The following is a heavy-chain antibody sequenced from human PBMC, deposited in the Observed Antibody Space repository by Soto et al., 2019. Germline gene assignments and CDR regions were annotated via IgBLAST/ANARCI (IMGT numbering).Heavy chain of an antibody. D-gene: IGHD4-17*01. CDR2: INSDGSST. V-gene: IGHV3-74*01. CDR3: ALSHTVTTDY. J-gene: IGHJ4*02. CDR1: GLTFSSYW. Sequence: EVQLVESGGGLVQPGGSLRLSCAASGLTFSSYWMHWVRQAPGKGLVWVSRINSDGSSTSYADSVKGRVTMSRDNAKNTLYLHMNSLRAEETAVYYCALSHTVTTDYWGQGTLVTVSS.